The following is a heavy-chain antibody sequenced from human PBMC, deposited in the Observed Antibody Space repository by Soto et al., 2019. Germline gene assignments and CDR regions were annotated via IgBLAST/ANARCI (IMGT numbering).Heavy chain of an antibody. CDR1: GGTFSSYA. Sequence: QVQLVQSGAEVKKPGSSVKVSCKASGGTFSSYAISWVRQAPGQGLEWMGGIIPIFGTANYAQKFQGRVTINADESTSTAYMELSSLRSEDTAVYYCARSEDHTIFGVVTLNWFDPWGQGTLVTVSS. V-gene: IGHV1-69*12. D-gene: IGHD3-3*01. CDR3: ARSEDHTIFGVVTLNWFDP. J-gene: IGHJ5*02. CDR2: IIPIFGTA.